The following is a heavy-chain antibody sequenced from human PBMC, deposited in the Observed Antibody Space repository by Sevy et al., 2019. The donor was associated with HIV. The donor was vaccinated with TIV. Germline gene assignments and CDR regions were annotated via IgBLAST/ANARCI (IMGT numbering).Heavy chain of an antibody. J-gene: IGHJ4*02. D-gene: IGHD4-17*01. Sequence: SETLSLTCTVSAGSISSSYYWSWIRLLPGKGLEWIGYFYYNGSIYYNPSLKRRVTIFIDTSKNQFSLNLSSVTAADTAVYYCARNDYSDYYFDYWGQGTLVTVSS. CDR1: AGSISSSYY. CDR3: ARNDYSDYYFDY. CDR2: FYYNGSI. V-gene: IGHV4-31*03.